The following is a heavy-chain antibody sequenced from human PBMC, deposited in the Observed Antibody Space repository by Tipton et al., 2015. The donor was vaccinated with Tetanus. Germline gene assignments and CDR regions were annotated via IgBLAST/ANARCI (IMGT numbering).Heavy chain of an antibody. Sequence: TLSLTCTVSGGSIINTTWLTWVRQPPGKGLEWLGDIFHSGNAYYSPSLKSRLTISLDKSNNHLALKMTSMTAADTAVYFCAGVTAQRTELYFEHWGQGIQVTVSS. J-gene: IGHJ1*01. CDR1: GGSIINTTW. CDR3: AGVTAQRTELYFEH. V-gene: IGHV4-4*01. D-gene: IGHD2-8*02. CDR2: IFHSGNA.